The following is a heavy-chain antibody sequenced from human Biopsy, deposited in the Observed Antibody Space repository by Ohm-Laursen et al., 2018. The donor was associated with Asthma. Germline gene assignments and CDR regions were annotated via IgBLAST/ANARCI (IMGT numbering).Heavy chain of an antibody. Sequence: SLRLSCAASGFAFSQCGMHWARQGPGKGLEWVALVSSDGHNKYYEDSVKGRFTISRDNSRNRLYLQINSLTVEDSAVYFCARQSGQEYGDSIPFDTWGQGTKVAVSS. J-gene: IGHJ3*02. CDR1: GFAFSQCG. D-gene: IGHD3-22*01. CDR2: VSSDGHNK. CDR3: ARQSGQEYGDSIPFDT. V-gene: IGHV3-30*03.